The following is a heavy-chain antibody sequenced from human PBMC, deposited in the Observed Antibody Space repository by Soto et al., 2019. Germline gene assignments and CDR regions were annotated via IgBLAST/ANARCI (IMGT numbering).Heavy chain of an antibody. V-gene: IGHV3-9*01. CDR1: GFTLDNYA. CDR3: AKNVDTAMVYYYGMDV. Sequence: GGSLRLSCAASGFTLDNYAMPWVRQAPGKSLEWVSGISWNRGSIGYADSVKGRFTISRDNAKNSLYLQMNSLRAEDTAFYYCAKNVDTAMVYYYGMDVWGQGTTVTVSS. CDR2: ISWNRGSI. J-gene: IGHJ6*02. D-gene: IGHD5-18*01.